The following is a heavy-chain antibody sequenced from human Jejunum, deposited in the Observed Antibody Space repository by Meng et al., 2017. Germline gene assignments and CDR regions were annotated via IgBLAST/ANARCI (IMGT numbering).Heavy chain of an antibody. J-gene: IGHJ2*01. D-gene: IGHD3-10*02. CDR3: ARADYVRYFDL. V-gene: IGHV4-4*02. CDR1: GGSIESNNW. CDR2: VYHSGST. Sequence: GQLRGSGPGLVKPSETLSLTCAVSGGSIESNNWWTWIRQPPGQGLEWIGEVYHSGSTHYNPSLQSRVTISIDNSKNRFSLSLNSVTAADTAIYYCARADYVRYFDLWGRGTLVTVSS.